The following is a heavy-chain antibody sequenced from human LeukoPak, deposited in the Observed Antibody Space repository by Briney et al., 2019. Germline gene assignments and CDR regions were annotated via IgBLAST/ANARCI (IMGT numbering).Heavy chain of an antibody. Sequence: PSETLSLTCTVSGGSISGYYWSWIRQSPGKGLESIGFIYYTGSTNYNPSLNSRVTISVDTSKNQFSLTLTSVTAADTAVYYCARAMSIAARLQTSFDYWGQGTLVTVSS. CDR2: IYYTGST. CDR1: GGSISGYY. J-gene: IGHJ4*02. V-gene: IGHV4-59*08. CDR3: ARAMSIAARLQTSFDY. D-gene: IGHD6-6*01.